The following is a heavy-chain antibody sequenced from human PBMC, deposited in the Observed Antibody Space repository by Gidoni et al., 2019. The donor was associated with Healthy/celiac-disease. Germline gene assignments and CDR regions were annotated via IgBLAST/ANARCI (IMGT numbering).Heavy chain of an antibody. CDR1: GGSFRGYY. Sequence: QVQLQQWGAGLLKPSETLSLTCAVYGGSFRGYYWSWIRQPPGKGLEWIGEINHSGSTNYNPSLKSRVTISVDTSKNQFSLKLSSVTAADTAVYYCARGIAVAGTENVQGPYYYYGMDVWGQGTTVTVSS. D-gene: IGHD6-19*01. CDR2: INHSGST. J-gene: IGHJ6*02. V-gene: IGHV4-34*01. CDR3: ARGIAVAGTENVQGPYYYYGMDV.